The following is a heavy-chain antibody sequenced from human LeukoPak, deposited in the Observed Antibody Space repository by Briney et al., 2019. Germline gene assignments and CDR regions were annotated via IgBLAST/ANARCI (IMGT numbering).Heavy chain of an antibody. CDR3: AKDRYSSGMY. V-gene: IGHV3-30*18. CDR2: ISYDGSNK. J-gene: IGHJ4*02. Sequence: GGSLRLSCAASGFTFSNYGMHWVRQAPGKGLEWVAVISYDGSNKYYADSVKGRFTISRDNSKNTLYLQMNSLRAEDTAVYYCAKDRYSSGMYWGQGTLVTVSS. CDR1: GFTFSNYG. D-gene: IGHD6-19*01.